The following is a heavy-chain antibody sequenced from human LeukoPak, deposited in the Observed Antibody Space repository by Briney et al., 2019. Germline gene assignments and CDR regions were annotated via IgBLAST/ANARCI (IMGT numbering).Heavy chain of an antibody. CDR2: ITSSSTGI. D-gene: IGHD6-25*01. Sequence: PGGSLRLSCAASGFTFSTYNMNWVRQAPGKGLEWVSYITSSSTGIYYADSVKGRFTISRDNAKNSLYLQMNSLRDEDTAVYYCTRVRLSADDYWGQGTLVTVSS. J-gene: IGHJ4*02. V-gene: IGHV3-48*02. CDR3: TRVRLSADDY. CDR1: GFTFSTYN.